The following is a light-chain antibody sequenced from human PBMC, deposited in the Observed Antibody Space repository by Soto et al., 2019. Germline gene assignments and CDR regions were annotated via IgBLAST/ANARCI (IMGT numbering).Light chain of an antibody. J-gene: IGKJ1*01. CDR2: GAS. Sequence: EIVMTQSPATLSVSPGERATLSCRASHSVSSNLAWYQQKPGQAPRLLIYGASTRATGIPARFSGSGSGTEFTLTISSLQSEDFAVYYCQQYGSSGTFGQGTKVDIK. V-gene: IGKV3-15*01. CDR1: HSVSSN. CDR3: QQYGSSGT.